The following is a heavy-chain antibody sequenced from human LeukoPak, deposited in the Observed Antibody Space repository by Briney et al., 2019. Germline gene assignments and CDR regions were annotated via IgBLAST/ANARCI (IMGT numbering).Heavy chain of an antibody. D-gene: IGHD4-17*01. CDR3: ARVVSSTYGDDEVLDYYYYMDV. Sequence: GASVTVSCQASGYTFTGYYMHWVRQAPGQGLEWMGWINPNSGGTNYAQKFQGRVTMTRDTCISTAYMELSRLRSDDTAVYYCARVVSSTYGDDEVLDYYYYMDVWGKGTTVTVPS. J-gene: IGHJ6*03. V-gene: IGHV1-2*02. CDR2: INPNSGGT. CDR1: GYTFTGYY.